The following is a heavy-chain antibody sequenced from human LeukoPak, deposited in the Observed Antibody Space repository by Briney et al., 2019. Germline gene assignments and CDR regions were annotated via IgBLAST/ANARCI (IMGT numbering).Heavy chain of an antibody. D-gene: IGHD1-26*01. Sequence: GGSLRLSCAASGFTFSSYSMNWVRQAPGKGLEWVSSISSSSSYIYYADSVKGRFTISRDNAKNSLYLQMNSLRVEDTALYYCAKDRGGSSELGDAFDVWGQGTMVRVSS. CDR2: ISSSSSYI. V-gene: IGHV3-21*04. CDR1: GFTFSSYS. J-gene: IGHJ3*01. CDR3: AKDRGGSSELGDAFDV.